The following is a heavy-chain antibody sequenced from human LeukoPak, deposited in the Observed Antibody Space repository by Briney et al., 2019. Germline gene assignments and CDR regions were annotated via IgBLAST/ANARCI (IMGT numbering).Heavy chain of an antibody. CDR2: ISGSGGST. CDR1: GGSFSAYY. Sequence: ETLSLTCAVYGGSFSAYYWSWVRQAPGKGLEWVAGISGSGGSTYYADSVRGRFTISRDNSKNTLYLQMNSLRDEDTAVYYCAKDAIDIYSSSWLWYFDYWGQGTLVTVSS. J-gene: IGHJ4*02. V-gene: IGHV3-23*01. D-gene: IGHD6-13*01. CDR3: AKDAIDIYSSSWLWYFDY.